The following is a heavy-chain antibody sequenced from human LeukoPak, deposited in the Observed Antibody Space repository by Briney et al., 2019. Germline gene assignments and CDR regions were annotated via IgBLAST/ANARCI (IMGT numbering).Heavy chain of an antibody. V-gene: IGHV3-74*01. Sequence: GGSLRLSCAASGFTFSSYWMHWVRHAPGKGLVWVSRINSDGSSTSYADSVKGRFTISRDNAKNTLYLQMNSLRAEDTAVYYCARARSSWYGYFDYWGQGTLVTVSS. CDR3: ARARSSWYGYFDY. CDR2: INSDGSST. J-gene: IGHJ4*02. CDR1: GFTFSSYW. D-gene: IGHD6-13*01.